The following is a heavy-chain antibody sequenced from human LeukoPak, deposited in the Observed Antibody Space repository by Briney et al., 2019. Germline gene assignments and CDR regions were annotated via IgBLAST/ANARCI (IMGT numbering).Heavy chain of an antibody. D-gene: IGHD4-17*01. Sequence: GGSLRLSCAASGFAFRSYTMNWVRLAPGKGLEWVSSISSTARYKYYAESVKGRFTISRDNANNSLSLEMDSLRAEDTAVYFCARDRGTLTLVDAFDIWGPGTTVTVSS. CDR2: ISSTARYK. J-gene: IGHJ3*02. CDR1: GFAFRSYT. V-gene: IGHV3-21*01. CDR3: ARDRGTLTLVDAFDI.